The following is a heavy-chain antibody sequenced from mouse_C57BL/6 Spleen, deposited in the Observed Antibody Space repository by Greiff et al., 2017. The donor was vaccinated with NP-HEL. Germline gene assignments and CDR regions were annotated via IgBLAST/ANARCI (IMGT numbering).Heavy chain of an antibody. Sequence: EVMLVESGEGLVKPGGSLKLSCAASGFTFSSYAMSWVRQTPEKRLEWVAYISSGGGYIYYADTVKGRFTISRDNARNTLYLQMSSLKSEDTAMYYCTRDPGTDYFDYWGQGTTLTVSS. D-gene: IGHD4-1*01. V-gene: IGHV5-9-1*02. J-gene: IGHJ2*01. CDR1: GFTFSSYA. CDR2: ISSGGGYI. CDR3: TRDPGTDYFDY.